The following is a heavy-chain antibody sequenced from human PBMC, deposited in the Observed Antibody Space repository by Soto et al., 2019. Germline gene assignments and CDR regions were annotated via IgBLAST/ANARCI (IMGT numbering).Heavy chain of an antibody. V-gene: IGHV1-18*01. CDR3: AKDRPRRTPRYFFDY. Sequence: ASVKVSCKASGYTFTSYGFSWVRQAPGQGLEWMGWINAYNTYTDYAQNLQGRVTMTTDRSTSTAYMELRSLRAEDTALYYCAKDRPRRTPRYFFDYWGQGTPVTVST. CDR1: GYTFTSYG. CDR2: INAYNTYT. J-gene: IGHJ4*02.